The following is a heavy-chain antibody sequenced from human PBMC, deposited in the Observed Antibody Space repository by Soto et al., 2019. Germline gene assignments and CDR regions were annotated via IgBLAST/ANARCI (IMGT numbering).Heavy chain of an antibody. V-gene: IGHV3-21*01. Sequence: GGSLRLSCNFTFSMYSMNWVRQAPGKGLEWVASISSGSAFIKYADSVKGRFSISRDNAKNSVSLQMNSLRAEDTAMYYCTRDQGGSYDSWFDPRGRGTLVTVSS. J-gene: IGHJ5*02. CDR1: TFSMYS. CDR2: ISSGSAFI. D-gene: IGHD1-26*01. CDR3: TRDQGGSYDSWFDP.